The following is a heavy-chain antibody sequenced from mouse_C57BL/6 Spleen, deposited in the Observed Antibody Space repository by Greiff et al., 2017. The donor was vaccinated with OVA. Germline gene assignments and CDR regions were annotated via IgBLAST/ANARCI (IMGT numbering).Heavy chain of an antibody. J-gene: IGHJ2*01. CDR1: GFTFSSYG. CDR3: ARVYGNYGFFDY. CDR2: ISSGGSYT. D-gene: IGHD2-1*01. Sequence: DVHLVESGGDLVKPGGSLKLSCAASGFTFSSYGMSWVRQTPDKRLEWVATISSGGSYTYYPDSVKGRFTISRDNAKNTLYLQMSSLKSEDTAMYYCARVYGNYGFFDYWGQGTTLTVSS. V-gene: IGHV5-6*01.